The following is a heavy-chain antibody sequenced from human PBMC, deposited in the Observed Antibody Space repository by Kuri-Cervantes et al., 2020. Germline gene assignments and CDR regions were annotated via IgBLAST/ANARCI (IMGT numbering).Heavy chain of an antibody. CDR3: ARAPRRQDAFDI. J-gene: IGHJ3*02. V-gene: IGHV4-39*07. D-gene: IGHD1-14*01. CDR2: IYYSGST. CDR1: GGSISSSSYY. Sequence: SETLSLTCTVSGGSISSSSYYWGWIRQPPGKGLEWIGSIYYSGSTYYNPSLKSRVTISVDTSKNQFSLKPSSVTAADTAVYYCARAPRRQDAFDIWGQGTMVTVSS.